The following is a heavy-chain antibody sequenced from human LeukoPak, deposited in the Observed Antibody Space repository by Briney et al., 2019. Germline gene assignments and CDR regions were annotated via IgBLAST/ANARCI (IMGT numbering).Heavy chain of an antibody. CDR1: GDSISSGFFF. D-gene: IGHD2-2*01. CDR3: ARSGDVIVVPAANNWFDL. V-gene: IGHV4-30-4*01. CDR2: IYHTGIT. J-gene: IGHJ5*02. Sequence: SETLSLTCTVSGDSISSGFFFWTWIRQSPGRGLEWIGYIYHTGITYYNPSLERRLNISLDTSKNQFSLKLNSVTATGTAVYYCARSGDVIVVPAANNWFDLWGQGTPVTVSS.